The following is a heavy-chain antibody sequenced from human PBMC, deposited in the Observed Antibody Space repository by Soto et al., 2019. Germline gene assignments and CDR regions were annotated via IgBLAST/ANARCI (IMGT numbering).Heavy chain of an antibody. D-gene: IGHD3-3*01. V-gene: IGHV3-30*18. Sequence: QVQLVESGGGVVQPGRSLRLSCAASGFTFSSYGMHWVRQAPGKGLEWVAVISYDGSNKYYADSVKGRFTISRDNSKNTLYLQMNSLRDEDTAVYYCAKDRSIFGVVIGDFDYWGQGTLVTVSS. CDR2: ISYDGSNK. J-gene: IGHJ4*02. CDR1: GFTFSSYG. CDR3: AKDRSIFGVVIGDFDY.